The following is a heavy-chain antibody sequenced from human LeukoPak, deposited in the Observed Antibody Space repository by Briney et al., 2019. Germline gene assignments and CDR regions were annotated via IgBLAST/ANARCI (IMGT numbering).Heavy chain of an antibody. J-gene: IGHJ2*01. D-gene: IGHD5-18*01. CDR1: GGSISNYY. Sequence: SETLSLTCTVSGGSISNYYWSWIRRPPGKGLEWIGYIYYSGSTNYNPSLKSRVTISVDTSKNQFSLKLSSVTAADTAVYYCAGLTRGYSRGYWYFDLWGRGTLVTVSS. CDR2: IYYSGST. V-gene: IGHV4-59*01. CDR3: AGLTRGYSRGYWYFDL.